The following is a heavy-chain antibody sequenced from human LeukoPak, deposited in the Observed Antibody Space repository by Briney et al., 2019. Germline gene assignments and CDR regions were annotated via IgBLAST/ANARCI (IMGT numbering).Heavy chain of an antibody. Sequence: KTSETLSLTCAVYGGSFSGYYWSWIRQPPGKGLEWIGEINHSGSTNYNPSLKSRVTISVDTSKNQFSLKLSSVTAADTAVYYCARLRYSGYDSWGQGTLVTVSS. D-gene: IGHD5-12*01. CDR1: GGSFSGYY. V-gene: IGHV4-34*01. J-gene: IGHJ5*02. CDR3: ARLRYSGYDS. CDR2: INHSGST.